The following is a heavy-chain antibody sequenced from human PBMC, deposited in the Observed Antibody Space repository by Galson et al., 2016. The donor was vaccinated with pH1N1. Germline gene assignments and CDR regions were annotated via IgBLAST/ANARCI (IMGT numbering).Heavy chain of an antibody. V-gene: IGHV3-30*03. CDR3: AREDWSYGDTYYNGMDV. CDR2: ISYNGHDE. Sequence: SLRLSCAASGFNFDTFAMHWVRRTPGKGLEWVAFISYNGHDESYADSLKGRFTVSRDNSKNRLCLHMDSLRPDDTGLYYCAREDWSYGDTYYNGMDVWGQGATVTVSS. CDR1: GFNFDTFA. J-gene: IGHJ6*02. D-gene: IGHD1-26*01.